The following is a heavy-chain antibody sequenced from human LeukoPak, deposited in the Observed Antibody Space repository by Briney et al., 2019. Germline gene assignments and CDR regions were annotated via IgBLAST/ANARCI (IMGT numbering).Heavy chain of an antibody. CDR2: IYSSGST. J-gene: IGHJ5*02. D-gene: IGHD3-10*01. Sequence: PSETLSLTCTVSGASISTYFWSWIRQPPGKGLEWIGYIYSSGSTNYNPSLKSRVTISVDTAKNQVPLKLSSVTAADTAMYYCARRSSMVRGEIWFDPWGQGTLVTVSS. CDR1: GASISTYF. V-gene: IGHV4-4*08. CDR3: ARRSSMVRGEIWFDP.